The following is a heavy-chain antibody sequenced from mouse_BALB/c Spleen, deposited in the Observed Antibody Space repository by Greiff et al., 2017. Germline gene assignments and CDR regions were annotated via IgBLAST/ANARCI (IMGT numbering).Heavy chain of an antibody. D-gene: IGHD1-1*01. Sequence: EVQLQQSGPELVKPGASVKISCKASGYTFTDYNMHWVKQSHGKSLEWIGYIYPYNGGTGYNQKFKSKATLTVDNSSSTAYMELRSLTSEDSAVYYCARRVYYYGSSWDYAMDYWGQGTSVTVSS. J-gene: IGHJ4*01. V-gene: IGHV1S29*02. CDR1: GYTFTDYN. CDR3: ARRVYYYGSSWDYAMDY. CDR2: IYPYNGGT.